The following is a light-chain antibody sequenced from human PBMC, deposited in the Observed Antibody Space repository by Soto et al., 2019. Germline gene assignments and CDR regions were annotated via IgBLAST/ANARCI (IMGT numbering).Light chain of an antibody. J-gene: IGLJ1*01. Sequence: QSALTQPASVSESPGQSITISCTGTSSDIGSYKFVSWYQHHPGKAPKLMIYEGSKRSSGVSDRFSGSKSGNTASLTISGLQADDEADYYCCSYAGSANVFGTGSKVTVL. CDR1: SSDIGSYKF. CDR2: EGS. V-gene: IGLV2-23*03. CDR3: CSYAGSANV.